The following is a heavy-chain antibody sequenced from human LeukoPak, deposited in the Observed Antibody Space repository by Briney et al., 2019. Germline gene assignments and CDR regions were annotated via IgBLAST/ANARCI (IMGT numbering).Heavy chain of an antibody. CDR3: ARPERGYSYQIDY. Sequence: SETLSLTXTVSGGSISSSSYYWGWIRQPPGKGLEWIGSIYYSGSTYYNPSLKSRVTISVDTSKNQFSLKLSSVTAADTAVYYCARPERGYSYQIDYWGQGTLVTVSS. CDR2: IYYSGST. V-gene: IGHV4-39*01. CDR1: GGSISSSSYY. D-gene: IGHD5-18*01. J-gene: IGHJ4*02.